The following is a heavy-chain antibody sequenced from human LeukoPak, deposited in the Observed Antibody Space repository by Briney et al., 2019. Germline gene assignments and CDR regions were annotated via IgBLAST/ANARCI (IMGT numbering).Heavy chain of an antibody. CDR2: MYTSGST. CDR3: AREYDYGATD. CDR1: GGSISSGSCF. Sequence: SQTLSLTCTVSGGSISSGSCFWSWIRQPAGKGLEWIGRMYTSGSTNYNPSLKSRVTISVDTSKNQFSLKLTSVTAADTAVYYCAREYDYGATDWGQGTLVTVSS. D-gene: IGHD4/OR15-4a*01. V-gene: IGHV4-61*02. J-gene: IGHJ4*02.